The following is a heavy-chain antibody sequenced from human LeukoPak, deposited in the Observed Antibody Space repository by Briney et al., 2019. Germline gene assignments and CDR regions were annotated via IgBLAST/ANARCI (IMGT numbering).Heavy chain of an antibody. CDR3: ARDSGLGLFGV. J-gene: IGHJ3*01. V-gene: IGHV1-18*01. CDR2: ISTFKGDT. Sequence: ASVTVSCKPSGYTFISYAISWVRQAPGQGLEGMGWISTFKGDTKYAQKFQDRVSMTTDTSTSTAHLELRSLRSEDTAIYYCARDSGLGLFGVWGQGTVVTVSS. D-gene: IGHD3/OR15-3a*01. CDR1: GYTFISYA.